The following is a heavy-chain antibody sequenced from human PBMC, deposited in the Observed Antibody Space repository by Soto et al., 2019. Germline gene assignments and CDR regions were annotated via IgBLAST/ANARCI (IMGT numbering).Heavy chain of an antibody. D-gene: IGHD3-9*01. J-gene: IGHJ4*02. CDR1: GFTFSTYT. CDR2: LSSTSSYI. Sequence: ESGGGLVKPGGSLRLSCAASGFTFSTYTMNWVRQAPGKGLEWVSSLSSTSSYINYADSVKGRFTISRDNAKNSLYLQMNSLRAEDKAVYYCARANPGDWLISLPLAPLDYWGQGTLVTVSS. V-gene: IGHV3-21*01. CDR3: ARANPGDWLISLPLAPLDY.